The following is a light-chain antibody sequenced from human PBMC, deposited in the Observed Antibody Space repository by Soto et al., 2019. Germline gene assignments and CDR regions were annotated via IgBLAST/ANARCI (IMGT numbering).Light chain of an antibody. J-gene: IGLJ2*01. CDR2: QNS. V-gene: IGLV3-1*01. Sequence: SYELTQPPSVSVSPGQTASITCSGDDLGEKFVFWYQQKSGQTPVLVMYQNSKRPSGIPERFSASNSGNTAALTISGTHSIDEADYYCQAWDSGTVVFGGGTKVTVL. CDR3: QAWDSGTVV. CDR1: DLGEKF.